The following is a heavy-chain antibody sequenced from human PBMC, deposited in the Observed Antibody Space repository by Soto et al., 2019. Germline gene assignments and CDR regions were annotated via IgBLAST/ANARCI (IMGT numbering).Heavy chain of an antibody. J-gene: IGHJ4*02. CDR2: IDPSDSYT. Sequence: EVQLVQSGAEVKKPGESLRISCKGSGYSFTSYWISWVRQMPGKGLESMGRIDPSDSYTNYIPSFQGHVTISADKSISTAYLQLSSLKASDTAMYYCARLQAAAGDNDLTFDYWGQGTLVTVSS. D-gene: IGHD6-13*01. V-gene: IGHV5-10-1*01. CDR1: GYSFTSYW. CDR3: ARLQAAAGDNDLTFDY.